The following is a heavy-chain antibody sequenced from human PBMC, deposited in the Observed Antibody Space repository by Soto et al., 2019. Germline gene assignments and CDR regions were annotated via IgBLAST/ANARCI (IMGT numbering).Heavy chain of an antibody. D-gene: IGHD1-26*01. CDR1: GGSISSSSYY. Sequence: SETLSLTCTVSGGSISSSSYYWGWIRQPPGKGLEWIGSIYYSGSTYYNPSLKSRVTISVDTSKNQFSLKLSSVTAADTAVYSCARHQWELQPQYNWFDPWGQGTLVTVSS. CDR3: ARHQWELQPQYNWFDP. CDR2: IYYSGST. J-gene: IGHJ5*02. V-gene: IGHV4-39*01.